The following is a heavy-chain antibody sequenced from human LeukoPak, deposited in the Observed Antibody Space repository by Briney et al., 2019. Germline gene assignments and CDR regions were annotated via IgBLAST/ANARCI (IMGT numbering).Heavy chain of an antibody. Sequence: GGSLRLSCATSGFTLSIYGMHWVRQAPGKGLEWVAFIRYDGTSQYYTDSVKGRFTISRDNSMNTMYLQMNSLRFEDTAVYYCAKVGFGWYQIDYWGQGTLVTVSS. D-gene: IGHD6-19*01. CDR3: AKVGFGWYQIDY. CDR1: GFTLSIYG. CDR2: IRYDGTSQ. V-gene: IGHV3-30*02. J-gene: IGHJ4*02.